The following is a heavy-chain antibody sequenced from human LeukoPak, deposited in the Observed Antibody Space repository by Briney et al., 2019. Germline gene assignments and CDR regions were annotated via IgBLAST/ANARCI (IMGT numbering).Heavy chain of an antibody. CDR3: ARVKDIVLMVSAIGSYGPGYFDY. V-gene: IGHV4-34*01. CDR2: INHSGST. Sequence: PSETLSLTCAVYGGSFSGYYWSWIRQPPGKGLEWIGEINHSGSTNYNPSLKSRVTISVDTSKNQFSLKLSSVTAADTAVYYCARVKDIVLMVSAIGSYGPGYFDYWGQGTLVTVFS. J-gene: IGHJ4*02. CDR1: GGSFSGYY. D-gene: IGHD2-8*01.